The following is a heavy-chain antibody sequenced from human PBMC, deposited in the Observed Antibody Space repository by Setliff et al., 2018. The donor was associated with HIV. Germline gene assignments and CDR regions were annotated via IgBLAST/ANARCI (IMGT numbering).Heavy chain of an antibody. J-gene: IGHJ6*02. CDR3: ARQDQYDDSGYYVGFYGMDV. Sequence: SETLSLTCTVSGGSISSSSYYWTWIRQPAGKGLEWIGRIYTTGSTNYNPSLKSRDTISVDTSKNQFSLKLSSVTAADTAVYYRARQDQYDDSGYYVGFYGMDVWGQGTTVTVSS. CDR2: IYTTGST. V-gene: IGHV4-61*02. D-gene: IGHD3-22*01. CDR1: GGSISSSSYY.